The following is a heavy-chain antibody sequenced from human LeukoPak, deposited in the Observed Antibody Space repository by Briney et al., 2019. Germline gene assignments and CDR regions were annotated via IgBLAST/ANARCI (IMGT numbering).Heavy chain of an antibody. V-gene: IGHV3-30-3*01. CDR2: ISYDGSNK. Sequence: PGGSLRLSCAASGFTFSSYAMHWVRQAPGKGLEWVAVISYDGSNKYYADSVKGRFTISRDNSKNTLYLQMNSLRAEDTAVYYCARDQKRAAAGIPPSLEDYWGQGTLVTVSS. CDR1: GFTFSSYA. J-gene: IGHJ4*02. D-gene: IGHD6-13*01. CDR3: ARDQKRAAAGIPPSLEDY.